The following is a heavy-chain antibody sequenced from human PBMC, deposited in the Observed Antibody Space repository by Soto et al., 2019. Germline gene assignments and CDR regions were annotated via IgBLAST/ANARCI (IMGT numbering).Heavy chain of an antibody. CDR1: GFTVSSSY. CDR3: ARERSSGWMYNWFDP. D-gene: IGHD6-19*01. V-gene: IGHV3-53*01. Sequence: EVQLVEPGGGLIQPGGSLRLSCAASGFTVSSSYMSWVRQAPGKGLEWVSVIYSGGSTYYADSVKGRFTISRDNSKNTLYLQMNSLRAEDTAVYYCARERSSGWMYNWFDPWGQGTLVTVSS. CDR2: IYSGGST. J-gene: IGHJ5*02.